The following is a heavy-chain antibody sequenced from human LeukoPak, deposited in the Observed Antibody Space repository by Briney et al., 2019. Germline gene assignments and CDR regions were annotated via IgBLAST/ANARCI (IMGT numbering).Heavy chain of an antibody. CDR1: GYTFTSYY. J-gene: IGHJ4*02. CDR2: IIPSGGST. CDR3: ARESTDYGDYREYYFDY. Sequence: ASVKVSCKASGYTFTSYYMHWVRQAPGQGLEWMGTIIPSGGSTSYAQKFQGRVTMTRDTSTSTVYMELSSLRSEDTAVYYCARESTDYGDYREYYFDYWGQGTLVTVSS. D-gene: IGHD4-17*01. V-gene: IGHV1-46*01.